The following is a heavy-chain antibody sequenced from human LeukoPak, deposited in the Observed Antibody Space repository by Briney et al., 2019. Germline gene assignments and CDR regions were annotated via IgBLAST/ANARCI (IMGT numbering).Heavy chain of an antibody. J-gene: IGHJ4*02. CDR3: ARDRNTDFWSGYYTNYFDY. Sequence: PGGSLRLSCAASGFTFSSYWMSWVRQAPGEGLEWVANIKQDGSEKYYVDSVKGRFTISRDSAKNSLFLQMNSLRAEDTAVYYCARDRNTDFWSGYYTNYFDYWGQGTLVTVSS. V-gene: IGHV3-7*01. CDR2: IKQDGSEK. D-gene: IGHD3-3*01. CDR1: GFTFSSYW.